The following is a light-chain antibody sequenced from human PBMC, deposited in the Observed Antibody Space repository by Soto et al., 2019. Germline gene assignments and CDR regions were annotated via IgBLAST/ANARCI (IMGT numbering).Light chain of an antibody. CDR2: DAS. V-gene: IGKV3-11*01. J-gene: IGKJ5*01. Sequence: EIVLTQSPSTLSLPPRERATLSCRASQSVSSYLAWYQQKPGQAPRLLIYDASNRATGIPARFSGSGSGTDFTLTISSLEPEDFAVYYCQQRSNWPPVTFGQGTRLAIK. CDR1: QSVSSY. CDR3: QQRSNWPPVT.